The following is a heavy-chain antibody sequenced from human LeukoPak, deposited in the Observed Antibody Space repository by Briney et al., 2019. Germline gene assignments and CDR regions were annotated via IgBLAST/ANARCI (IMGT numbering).Heavy chain of an antibody. J-gene: IGHJ4*02. CDR1: GHTFTSYD. Sequence: GASVKVSCKASGHTFTSYDINWVRQATGQGLEWMGWMNPNSGNTGYAQKFQGRVTMTRNTSISTAYMELSSLRSEDTAVYYCARVSRRVAATTLNYWGQGTLVTVSS. V-gene: IGHV1-8*01. CDR3: ARVSRRVAATTLNY. CDR2: MNPNSGNT. D-gene: IGHD2-15*01.